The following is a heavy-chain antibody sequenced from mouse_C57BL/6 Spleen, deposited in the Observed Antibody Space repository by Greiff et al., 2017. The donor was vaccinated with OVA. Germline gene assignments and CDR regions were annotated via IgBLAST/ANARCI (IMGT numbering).Heavy chain of an antibody. D-gene: IGHD2-10*02. CDR2: IYPGSGST. CDR1: GYTFTSYS. V-gene: IGHV1-55*01. Sequence: QVQLQQPGAGLVKPGASVTMSCTASGYTFTSYSITWVQQRPGQGLEWIGDIYPGSGSTNYNEKFKSKATLTVDTSSRTDYMQLSSLTSEDSAVYYCARGYGNYGMDYWGQGTSVTVSS. CDR3: ARGYGNYGMDY. J-gene: IGHJ4*01.